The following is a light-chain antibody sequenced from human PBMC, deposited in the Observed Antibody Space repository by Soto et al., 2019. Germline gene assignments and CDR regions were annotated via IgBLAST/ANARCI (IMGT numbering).Light chain of an antibody. CDR3: AAWDDNLNGVV. J-gene: IGLJ2*01. CDR2: NNN. Sequence: QSVLTQPPSVSGAPGQRVTISCTGSSSNIGAGYDVHWYQHLPGTAPKLLIYNNNQRPSGVPARFSGSKSGTSASLAISGLQSEDEADYYCAAWDDNLNGVVFGGGTKLTVL. CDR1: SSNIGAGYD. V-gene: IGLV1-40*01.